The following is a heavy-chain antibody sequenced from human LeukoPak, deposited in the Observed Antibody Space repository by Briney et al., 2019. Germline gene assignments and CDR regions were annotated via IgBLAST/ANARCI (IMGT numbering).Heavy chain of an antibody. CDR2: IYPGDSDT. J-gene: IGHJ4*02. V-gene: IGHV5-51*01. D-gene: IGHD6-19*01. CDR1: GYSFTSYW. Sequence: GESLKISCKGSGYSFTSYWIGWVRQTPGKGLEWMGIIYPGDSDTRYSPSFQGQVTISADKSISTAYLQWSSLKASGTAMYYCARPVAVADLIYWGQGTLVTVSS. CDR3: ARPVAVADLIY.